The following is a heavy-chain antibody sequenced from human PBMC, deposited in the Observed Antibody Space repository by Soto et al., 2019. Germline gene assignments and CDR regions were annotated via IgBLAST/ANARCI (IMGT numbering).Heavy chain of an antibody. Sequence: GESLKISCQVSGYNFPSYWISWVRQLPGKGLEWMGRIDPTDSFTNYSPSFQGQVTMSVDTSTSIAYLHWTTLTASDTAVYYCARMGFGYSQDYWGQGTLVTVSS. V-gene: IGHV5-10-1*01. D-gene: IGHD5-18*01. J-gene: IGHJ4*02. CDR3: ARMGFGYSQDY. CDR1: GYNFPSYW. CDR2: IDPTDSFT.